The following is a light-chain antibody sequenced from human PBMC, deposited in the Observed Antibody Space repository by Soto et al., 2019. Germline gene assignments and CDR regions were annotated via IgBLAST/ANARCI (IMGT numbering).Light chain of an antibody. J-gene: IGKJ1*01. CDR3: QQYGGSPPT. CDR1: QSVSSNS. V-gene: IGKV3-20*01. CDR2: GTS. Sequence: EIVLTQSPGTLSLSPGESATLSCRASQSVSSNSLAWYRRNPGQPPSLLIYGTSTRATGIPRRFSGSGSGTDFTLTITRLEPEDFAVYYCQQYGGSPPTFGQGTKVDVK.